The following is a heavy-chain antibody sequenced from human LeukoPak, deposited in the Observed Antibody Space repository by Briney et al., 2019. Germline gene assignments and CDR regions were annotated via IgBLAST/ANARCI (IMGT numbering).Heavy chain of an antibody. D-gene: IGHD6-13*01. CDR2: IYHSGST. CDR3: ARSGYSSSGGWFDP. CDR1: GGSISSGGYS. Sequence: SETLSLTCAVSGGSISSGGYSWSWIRQPPGKGLEWIGYIYHSGSTYYNPSLKSRVTISVDRSKNQFPLKLSSVTAADTAVYYCARSGYSSSGGWFDPWGQGTLVTVSS. J-gene: IGHJ5*02. V-gene: IGHV4-30-2*01.